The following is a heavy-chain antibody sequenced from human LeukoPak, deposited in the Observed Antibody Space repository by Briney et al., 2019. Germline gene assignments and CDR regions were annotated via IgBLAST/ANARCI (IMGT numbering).Heavy chain of an antibody. D-gene: IGHD2-8*02. CDR2: IYSGGST. Sequence: PGGSLRLSCAASGFTVSSNYMSWVRQAPGKGLEWVSVIYSGGSTYYADSVKGRFTISRDNAKNSLYLQMNSLRDEDTAVYYCARDLRNIGYCTGGVCSGSFDYWGQGTLVTVSS. CDR3: ARDLRNIGYCTGGVCSGSFDY. CDR1: GFTVSSNY. V-gene: IGHV3-53*01. J-gene: IGHJ4*02.